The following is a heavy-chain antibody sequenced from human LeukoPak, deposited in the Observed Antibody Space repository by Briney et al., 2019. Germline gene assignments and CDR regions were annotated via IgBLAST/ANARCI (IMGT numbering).Heavy chain of an antibody. CDR2: ISAYNGNT. CDR1: GYTFTSYG. CDR3: ARELAASSWYGMDV. J-gene: IGHJ6*02. Sequence: ASVTVSCKASGYTFTSYGISWVRRAPGQGLEWMGWISAYNGNTNYAQKLQGRVTMTTDTSTSTAYMELRSLRSDDTAVYYCARELAASSWYGMDVWGQGTTVTVSS. D-gene: IGHD2-15*01. V-gene: IGHV1-18*01.